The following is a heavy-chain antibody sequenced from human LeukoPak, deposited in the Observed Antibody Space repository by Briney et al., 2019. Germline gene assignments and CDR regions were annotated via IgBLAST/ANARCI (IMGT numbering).Heavy chain of an antibody. J-gene: IGHJ5*02. V-gene: IGHV4-34*01. D-gene: IGHD3-10*01. CDR3: ARRFRLWFGEPQRNWFDP. Sequence: SETLSLTCAVYGGSFSGYYWSWIRQPPGKGLEWIGEINHSGSTNYNPSLKSRVTISVDTSKSQFSLKLSSVTAADTAVYYCARRFRLWFGEPQRNWFDPWGQGTLVTVSS. CDR1: GGSFSGYY. CDR2: INHSGST.